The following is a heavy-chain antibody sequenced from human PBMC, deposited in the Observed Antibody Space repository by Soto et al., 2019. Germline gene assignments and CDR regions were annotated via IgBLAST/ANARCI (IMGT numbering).Heavy chain of an antibody. V-gene: IGHV4-34*01. CDR1: GGSFSGYY. D-gene: IGHD3-22*01. Sequence: SETLSLTCAVYGGSFSGYYWSWIRQPPGKGLEWIGEINHSGSTNYNPSLKSRVTISVDTSKNQFSLELSSVTAADTAVYYCARVQTLYYYDSSGYIDYWGQGTLVTVSS. CDR2: INHSGST. J-gene: IGHJ4*02. CDR3: ARVQTLYYYDSSGYIDY.